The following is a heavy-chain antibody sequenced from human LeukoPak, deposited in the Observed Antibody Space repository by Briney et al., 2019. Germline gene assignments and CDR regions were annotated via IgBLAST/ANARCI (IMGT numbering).Heavy chain of an antibody. J-gene: IGHJ3*02. CDR1: GYTFTNYG. Sequence: ASVKVSCKASGYTFTNYGVSWVRQAPGQGLEWMGWISAYNGNTNYAQKLQSRVTMTTDTSTSTAYMELRILRSDDTAVYYCARDFVGVCSGGSCYLDAFDIWGQGTMVTVSS. CDR2: ISAYNGNT. CDR3: ARDFVGVCSGGSCYLDAFDI. V-gene: IGHV1-18*01. D-gene: IGHD2-15*01.